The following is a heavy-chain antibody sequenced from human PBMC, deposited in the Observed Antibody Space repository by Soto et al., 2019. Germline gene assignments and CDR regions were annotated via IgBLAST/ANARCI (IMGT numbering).Heavy chain of an antibody. Sequence: QVQLQESGPGLVKPSETLSLTCTVSGGSISSYYWSWIRQPPGKGLEWIGYIYYSGSTNYNPSLKSRVTISVDTSKNQFSLKLSSVTAADTAVYYCARDLYYDSSGYYGMDVWGQGTTVTVSS. V-gene: IGHV4-59*01. CDR1: GGSISSYY. D-gene: IGHD3-22*01. CDR2: IYYSGST. J-gene: IGHJ6*02. CDR3: ARDLYYDSSGYYGMDV.